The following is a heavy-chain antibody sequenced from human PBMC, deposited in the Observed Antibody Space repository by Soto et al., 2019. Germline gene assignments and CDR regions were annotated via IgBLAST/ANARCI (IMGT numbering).Heavy chain of an antibody. Sequence: ASVKVSCKASGGTFSSYAISWVRQAPGQGLEWMGGIIPIFGTANYAQKFQGRVTITADESTSTAYMELSSLRSEDTAVYYCARDRVLAGIAVAVYYYYGMDVWGQGTTVTVSS. V-gene: IGHV1-69*13. J-gene: IGHJ6*02. D-gene: IGHD6-19*01. CDR3: ARDRVLAGIAVAVYYYYGMDV. CDR1: GGTFSSYA. CDR2: IIPIFGTA.